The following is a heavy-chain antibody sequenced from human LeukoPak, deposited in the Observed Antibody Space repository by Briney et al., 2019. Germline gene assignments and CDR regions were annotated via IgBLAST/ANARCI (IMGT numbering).Heavy chain of an antibody. V-gene: IGHV4-38-2*02. D-gene: IGHD6-13*01. CDR3: ARASHSSSWYRLDY. Sequence: SETLSLTCTVSGYSINSAYYWGWIRQPPGKGLEWIGSIYHSGSPDYNPSLKSRVTISVDTSKNQFSLKLSSVTAADTAVYYCARASHSSSWYRLDYWGQGTLVTVSS. CDR1: GYSINSAYY. CDR2: IYHSGSP. J-gene: IGHJ4*02.